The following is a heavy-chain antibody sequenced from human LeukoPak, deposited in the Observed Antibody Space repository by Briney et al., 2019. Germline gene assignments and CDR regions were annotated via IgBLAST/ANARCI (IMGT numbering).Heavy chain of an antibody. Sequence: PSETLSLTCTVSGGSISSSSYYWGWIRQPPGKELEWIGSIYYSGSTYYNPSLKSRVTISVDTSKNQFSLKLSSVTAADTAVYYCARQSRYNWNFDDYWGQGTLVTVSS. CDR1: GGSISSSSYY. J-gene: IGHJ4*02. D-gene: IGHD1-7*01. CDR3: ARQSRYNWNFDDY. CDR2: IYYSGST. V-gene: IGHV4-39*01.